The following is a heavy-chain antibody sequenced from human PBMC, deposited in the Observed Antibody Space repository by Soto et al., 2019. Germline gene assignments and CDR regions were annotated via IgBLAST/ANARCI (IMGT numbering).Heavy chain of an antibody. Sequence: PSETLSLTCAVYGGSFSGYYWSWIRQPPGKGLEWIGEINHSGSTNYNPSLKSRVTISVDTSKNQFSLKLSSVTAADTAVYYCARAIYDIVATIPSSSSSGYYYMDVWGKGTTVTVSS. D-gene: IGHD5-12*01. CDR2: INHSGST. J-gene: IGHJ6*03. CDR3: ARAIYDIVATIPSSSSSGYYYMDV. V-gene: IGHV4-34*01. CDR1: GGSFSGYY.